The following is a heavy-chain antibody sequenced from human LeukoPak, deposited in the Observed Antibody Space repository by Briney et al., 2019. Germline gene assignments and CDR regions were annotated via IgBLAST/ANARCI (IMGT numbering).Heavy chain of an antibody. Sequence: SGTLSLTCTVSGGSISSYYWSWIRQPPGKGLEWIGYIYYGGSTNYNLSLKSRVTISVDTSKNQFSLKLSSVTAADTAVYYCARDLIDYYYGMDVWGQGTTVTVSS. CDR3: ARDLIDYYYGMDV. CDR1: GGSISSYY. CDR2: IYYGGST. J-gene: IGHJ6*02. D-gene: IGHD3-22*01. V-gene: IGHV4-59*01.